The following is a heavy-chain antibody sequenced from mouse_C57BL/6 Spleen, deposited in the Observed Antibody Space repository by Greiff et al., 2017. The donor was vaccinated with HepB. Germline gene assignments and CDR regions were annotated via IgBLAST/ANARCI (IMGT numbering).Heavy chain of an antibody. J-gene: IGHJ1*03. Sequence: ESGPGLVKPSQSLSLTCSVTGYSITSGYYWNWIRQFPGNKLEWMGYISYDGSNNYNPSLKNRISITRDTSKNQFFLKLNSVTTEDTATYYCARDYGSSYERYFDVWGTGTTVTVSS. CDR2: ISYDGSN. CDR3: ARDYGSSYERYFDV. CDR1: GYSITSGYY. V-gene: IGHV3-6*01. D-gene: IGHD1-1*01.